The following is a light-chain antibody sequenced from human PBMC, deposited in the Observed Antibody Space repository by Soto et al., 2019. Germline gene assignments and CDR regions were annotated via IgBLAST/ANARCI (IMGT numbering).Light chain of an antibody. Sequence: DIQMTQSPSSVSASVGDRVTITCRASQGISSWLAWYQQKPGKAPKRLIYAASGLQSGVPSRFSGSGSGTEFTRAIICLQPEDFATCYCQRANSFFRVTFGPGTKEDI. CDR3: QRANSFFRVT. CDR2: AAS. V-gene: IGKV1-12*01. CDR1: QGISSW. J-gene: IGKJ3*01.